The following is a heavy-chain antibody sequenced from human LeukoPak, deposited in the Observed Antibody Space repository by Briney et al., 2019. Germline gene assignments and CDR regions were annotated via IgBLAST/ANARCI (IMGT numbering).Heavy chain of an antibody. Sequence: PGDSLRLSCAASRFTLTNSWMIWVRQAPGKGLMWVSRINSDGSSTTCGDFRKGLCTISRENAKSTLYLQMNSLRAEDTAVYYCARDHGDYYYMDVWGKGTTVTVS. V-gene: IGHV3-74*01. CDR2: INSDGSST. CDR3: ARDHGDYYYMDV. D-gene: IGHD3-10*01. J-gene: IGHJ6*03. CDR1: RFTLTNSW.